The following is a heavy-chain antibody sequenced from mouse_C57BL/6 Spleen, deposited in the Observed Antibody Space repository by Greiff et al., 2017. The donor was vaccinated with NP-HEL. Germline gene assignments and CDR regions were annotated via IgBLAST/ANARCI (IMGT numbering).Heavy chain of an antibody. CDR1: GYSITSGYD. Sequence: DVQLQESGPGMVKPSQSLSLTCTVTGYSITSGYDWHWIRHFPGNKLEWMGYISYSGSTNYNPSLKSRISITHDTSKNHFFLKLNSVTTEDTATYYCARDDGYKAWFAYWGQGTLVTVSA. V-gene: IGHV3-1*01. D-gene: IGHD2-3*01. J-gene: IGHJ3*01. CDR2: ISYSGST. CDR3: ARDDGYKAWFAY.